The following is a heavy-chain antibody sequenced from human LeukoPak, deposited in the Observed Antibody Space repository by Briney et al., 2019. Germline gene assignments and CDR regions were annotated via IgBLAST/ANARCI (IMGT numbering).Heavy chain of an antibody. J-gene: IGHJ6*03. D-gene: IGHD6-13*01. Sequence: SETLSLTCTVSGGSISSSTYYWGWIRQPPGKGLEWIGGIYYSGSTYYSPSLKSRVTIPVDTSENQFSLKLSSVTAADTAVYYCARCSSSAGGYYYYYYMDVWGKGTTVTVSS. CDR2: IYYSGST. CDR3: ARCSSSAGGYYYYYYMDV. CDR1: GGSISSSTYY. V-gene: IGHV4-39*07.